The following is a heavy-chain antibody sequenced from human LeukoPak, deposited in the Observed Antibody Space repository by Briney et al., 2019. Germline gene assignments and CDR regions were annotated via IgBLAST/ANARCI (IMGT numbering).Heavy chain of an antibody. CDR1: GFTFSSYA. Sequence: GGSLRLSCAASGFTFSSYAMSWVRQAPGEGLEWVSAISGSGGSTYYADSVKGRFTISRDNSKNTLYLQMNSLRAEDTAVYYCAKLYDSSGYYLDYWGQGTLVTVSS. V-gene: IGHV3-23*01. CDR2: ISGSGGST. CDR3: AKLYDSSGYYLDY. J-gene: IGHJ4*02. D-gene: IGHD3-22*01.